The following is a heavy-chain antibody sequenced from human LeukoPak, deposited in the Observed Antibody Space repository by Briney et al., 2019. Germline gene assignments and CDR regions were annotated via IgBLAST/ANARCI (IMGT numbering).Heavy chain of an antibody. V-gene: IGHV3-33*08. Sequence: PGGSLRLSCAASGFTFSSYAMSWVRQAPGKGLEWVQVIWYDGSNKYYADSVKGRFTISRDNSKNTLYLQMNSLRAEDTAVYYCARDVVARYGVWFDPWGQGTLVTVSS. CDR3: ARDVVARYGVWFDP. D-gene: IGHD2-15*01. CDR1: GFTFSSYA. J-gene: IGHJ5*02. CDR2: IWYDGSNK.